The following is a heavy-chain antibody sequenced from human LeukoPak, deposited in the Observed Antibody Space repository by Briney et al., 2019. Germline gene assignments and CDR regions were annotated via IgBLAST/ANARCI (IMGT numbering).Heavy chain of an antibody. CDR3: AKDLRDYRYYFDY. CDR1: GFTFSSYG. J-gene: IGHJ4*02. V-gene: IGHV3-33*06. CDR2: IWDDGSNK. Sequence: GGSLRLSCAASGFTFSSYGMHWVRQAPVKGLEWVAVIWDDGSNKYYADSVKGRFTISRDNSKNTLYLQMNSLRAEDTAVYYCAKDLRDYRYYFDYWGQGTLVTVSS. D-gene: IGHD4-17*01.